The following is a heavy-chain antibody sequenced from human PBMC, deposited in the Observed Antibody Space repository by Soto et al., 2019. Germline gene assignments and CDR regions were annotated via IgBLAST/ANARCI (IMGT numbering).Heavy chain of an antibody. Sequence: SETLSLACTVSGGSVSSGSYYWSWIWQPPGKGLEWIGYIYYSGSTNYNPSLKSRVTISVDTSKNQFSLKLSSVTAADTAVYYCARDSSGGYPFDYWGQGTLVTVSS. D-gene: IGHD6-25*01. CDR3: ARDSSGGYPFDY. CDR1: GGSVSSGSYY. V-gene: IGHV4-61*01. CDR2: IYYSGST. J-gene: IGHJ4*02.